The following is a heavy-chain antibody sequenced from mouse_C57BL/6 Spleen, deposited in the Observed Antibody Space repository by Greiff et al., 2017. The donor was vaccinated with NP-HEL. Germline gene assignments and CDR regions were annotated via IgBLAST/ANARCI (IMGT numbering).Heavy chain of an antibody. Sequence: QVQLQQPGAELVMPGASVKLSCKASGYTFTSYWMHWVKQRPGQGLEWIGEIDPSDSYTNYNQKFKGKSTLTVDKSSSTAYMQLSSLTSEDSAVYYCARAPYGSSYVDFDYWGQGTTLTVSS. D-gene: IGHD1-1*01. CDR2: IDPSDSYT. J-gene: IGHJ2*01. CDR1: GYTFTSYW. V-gene: IGHV1-69*01. CDR3: ARAPYGSSYVDFDY.